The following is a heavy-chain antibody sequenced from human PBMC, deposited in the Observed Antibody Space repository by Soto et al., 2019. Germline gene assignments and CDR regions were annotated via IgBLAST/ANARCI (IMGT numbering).Heavy chain of an antibody. D-gene: IGHD4-4*01. J-gene: IGHJ5*02. CDR1: GGSISSSSYN. CDR2: ICYHGSN. Sequence: SETLSLTCTVSGGSISSSSYNWSWICQPPGKGLGWICIICYHGSNYYNLSLKGRVTICLDTSKFQLSLKLRSVTAADTALYYCARSNTGAPALGFDPWGQGTLVTVSS. CDR3: ARSNTGAPALGFDP. V-gene: IGHV4-39*01.